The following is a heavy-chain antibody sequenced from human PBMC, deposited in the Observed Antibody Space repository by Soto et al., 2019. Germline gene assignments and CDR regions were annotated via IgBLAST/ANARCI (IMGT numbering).Heavy chain of an antibody. J-gene: IGHJ6*02. V-gene: IGHV3-48*02. CDR3: ARELAGTTGGMDV. D-gene: IGHD1-1*01. Sequence: GGSLRLSCAASGFTFSSYSMNWVRQAPGKGLEWVSYISGNSSTIYYADSVKGRFTISRDNAKNSLFLQMNSLRDEDTAVFYCARELAGTTGGMDVWGQGTTVTVSS. CDR2: ISGNSSTI. CDR1: GFTFSSYS.